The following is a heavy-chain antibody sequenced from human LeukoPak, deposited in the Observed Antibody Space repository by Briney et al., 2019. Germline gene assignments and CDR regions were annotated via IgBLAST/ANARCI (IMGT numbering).Heavy chain of an antibody. CDR3: ARDHEDPDYYYYYMDV. CDR2: ISSSGSTI. V-gene: IGHV3-48*03. J-gene: IGHJ6*03. Sequence: PGGSLRLSCAASGFTFSSYEMNWVRQAPGKGLEWVSYISSSGSTIYYADSVKGRFTISRDNAKNSLYLQMNSLRAGDTAVYYCARDHEDPDYYYYYMDVWGKGTTVTVSS. CDR1: GFTFSSYE.